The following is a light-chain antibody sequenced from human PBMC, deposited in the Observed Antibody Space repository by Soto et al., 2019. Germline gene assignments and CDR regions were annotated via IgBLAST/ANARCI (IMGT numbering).Light chain of an antibody. V-gene: IGKV3-20*01. J-gene: IGKJ1*01. CDR2: GAS. CDR3: QQYGRSLWT. CDR1: QNIGTN. Sequence: LPQSPATVSVYPVEVATLSCRASQNIGTNLAWYQQKSGQAPRLLIYGASNRATGVPAKFSGGGSGTDFTLTISRLEPEDFAVYYCQQYGRSLWTLGQGPKVDI.